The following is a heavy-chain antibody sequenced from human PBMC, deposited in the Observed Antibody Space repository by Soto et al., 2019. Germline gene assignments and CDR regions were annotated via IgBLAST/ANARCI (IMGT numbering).Heavy chain of an antibody. J-gene: IGHJ6*02. V-gene: IGHV1-2*02. Sequence: ASVKVSCKASGYTFTGYYVHWVRQAPGQGLEWMGWINPNSGDTYLAQRFQGRVTMNRDTSIGTAYMELRGLTSDDAAEYYCAKGGAIVAAGTRVYLYNAMDVWGQGTTVTV. D-gene: IGHD1-26*01. CDR3: AKGGAIVAAGTRVYLYNAMDV. CDR2: INPNSGDT. CDR1: GYTFTGYY.